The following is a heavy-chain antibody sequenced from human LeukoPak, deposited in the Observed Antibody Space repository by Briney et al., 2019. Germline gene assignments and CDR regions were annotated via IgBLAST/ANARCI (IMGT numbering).Heavy chain of an antibody. CDR3: ARGNDYVWGSYRPDYYFDY. J-gene: IGHJ4*02. CDR2: ISSSGSTI. V-gene: IGHV3-11*01. CDR1: GFTFSDYY. D-gene: IGHD3-16*02. Sequence: GGSLRLSCAASGFTFSDYYMSWIRQAPGKGLEWVSYISSSGSTIYYADSVKGRFTISRDNAKNSLYLQMNSLRAEDTAVYYCARGNDYVWGSYRPDYYFDYWGQGTLVTVSS.